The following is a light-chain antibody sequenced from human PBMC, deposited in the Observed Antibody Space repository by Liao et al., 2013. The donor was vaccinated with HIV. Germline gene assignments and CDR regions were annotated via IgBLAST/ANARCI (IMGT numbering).Light chain of an antibody. CDR3: QAWDSNTAYV. V-gene: IGLV3-1*01. Sequence: SYDLTQPPSVSVSPGQTARITCSGEELGNKDVCWYQQKPGQSPVLVLCQDARRPSGIPGRFSGSNSENTATLTISGTQPMDEADYYCQAWDSNTAYVFGTGTKVSVL. CDR2: QDA. CDR1: ELGNKD. J-gene: IGLJ1*01.